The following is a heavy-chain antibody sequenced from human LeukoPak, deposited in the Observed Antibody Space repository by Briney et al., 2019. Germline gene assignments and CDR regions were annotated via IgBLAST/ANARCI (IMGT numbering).Heavy chain of an antibody. CDR2: IIPIFGTA. CDR1: GGTFSSYA. V-gene: IGHV1-69*13. CDR3: ARPNYYYYYGMDV. J-gene: IGHJ6*02. Sequence: SVKVSCKASGGTFSSYAISWVRQAPGQGLEWMGGIIPIFGTANYAQKFQGRVTITADESTSTAYMELSSLRSEDTAVYYCARPNYYYYYGMDVWGQGTTVTVSS.